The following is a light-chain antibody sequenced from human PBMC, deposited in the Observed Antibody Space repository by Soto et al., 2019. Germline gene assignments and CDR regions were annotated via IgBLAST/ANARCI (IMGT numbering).Light chain of an antibody. CDR2: GAS. Sequence: EIVMTQSPATLSVSPGERATLSCRASQSVSGNLAWYQQRPGQAPRLLIYGASTRATGIPARFSGSGFGTEFTLTISSLQSEDFAVYYCQQYNNWPPLTFGGGTKVEIK. V-gene: IGKV3-15*01. CDR1: QSVSGN. CDR3: QQYNNWPPLT. J-gene: IGKJ4*01.